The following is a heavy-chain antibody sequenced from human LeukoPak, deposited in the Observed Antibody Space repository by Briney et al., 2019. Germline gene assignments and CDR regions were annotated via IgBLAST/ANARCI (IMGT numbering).Heavy chain of an antibody. CDR3: ARGETARVDY. J-gene: IGHJ4*02. D-gene: IGHD3-16*01. Sequence: PGRSLRLSCAASGFTFSTYNMNWVRQAPGKGLEWLSYISSGSSTIYYADSVEGRFTISRDNAKNSLYLQMNSLRDEDTAVYYCARGETARVDYWGQGILVTVSS. V-gene: IGHV3-48*02. CDR1: GFTFSTYN. CDR2: ISSGSSTI.